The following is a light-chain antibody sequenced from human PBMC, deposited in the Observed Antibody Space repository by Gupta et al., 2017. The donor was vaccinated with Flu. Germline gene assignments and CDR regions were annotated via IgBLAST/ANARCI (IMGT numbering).Light chain of an antibody. CDR2: DVS. CDR1: NIGSKS. Sequence: SYVLTQPPSVSVAPGQTAWITCAGNNIGSKSVHWFQQKPGQAPVLVVYDVSDRPSGIPERISGSNSGKATLTISRVEAGDEADDYCQVWESTSDHPWVFGGGTKLTVL. V-gene: IGLV3-21*02. CDR3: QVWESTSDHPWV. J-gene: IGLJ3*02.